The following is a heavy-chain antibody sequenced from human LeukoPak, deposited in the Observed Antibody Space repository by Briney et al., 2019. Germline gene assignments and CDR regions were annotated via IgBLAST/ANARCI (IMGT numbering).Heavy chain of an antibody. Sequence: SETLSLTCAAYGGSFSGYYWSWIRQPPGKGLEWIGEINHSGSTNYNPSLKSRVTISVDTSKNQFSLKLSSVTAADTAVYYCARVTKVVTATSYYFDYWGQGTLVTVSS. J-gene: IGHJ4*02. CDR1: GGSFSGYY. D-gene: IGHD2-21*02. CDR3: ARVTKVVTATSYYFDY. V-gene: IGHV4-34*01. CDR2: INHSGST.